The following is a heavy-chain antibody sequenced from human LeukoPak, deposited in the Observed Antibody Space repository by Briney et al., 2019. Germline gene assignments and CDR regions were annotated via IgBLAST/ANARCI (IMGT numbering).Heavy chain of an antibody. D-gene: IGHD1-1*01. V-gene: IGHV3-21*01. J-gene: IGHJ3*02. Sequence: GGSLRLSCAASGFTFSSYSMNWVRQAPGKGLEWVSFISSSSSYIYYADSVKGRFTISRDNAKNSLYLQMNSLRAEDTAVYYCAREGTGTTFRGAFDIWGQGTMVTVSS. CDR1: GFTFSSYS. CDR3: AREGTGTTFRGAFDI. CDR2: ISSSSSYI.